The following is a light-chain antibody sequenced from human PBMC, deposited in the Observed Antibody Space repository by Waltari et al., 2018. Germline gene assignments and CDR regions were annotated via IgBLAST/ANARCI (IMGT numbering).Light chain of an antibody. CDR3: CSYTSSGTWV. J-gene: IGLJ3*02. V-gene: IGLV2-14*01. CDR2: EVS. Sequence: QSALTQPTSVSGSPGQSITISCTGTSGDIDRYNYVSWYQQHPGKAPKLMIYEVSYRPSGVSHRFSGSRSCNTASLTISGLQAEDEADYYCCSYTSSGTWVFGGGTKLTVL. CDR1: SGDIDRYNY.